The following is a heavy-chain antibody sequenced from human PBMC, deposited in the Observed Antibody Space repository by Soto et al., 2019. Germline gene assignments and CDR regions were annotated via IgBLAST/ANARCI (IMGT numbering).Heavy chain of an antibody. CDR3: ARHVYYSEFDP. CDR1: GYTFTGYY. V-gene: IGHV1-2*02. D-gene: IGHD3-22*01. CDR2: INPNSGGT. J-gene: IGHJ5*02. Sequence: ASVKVSCKASGYTFTGYYMHWVRQAPGQGLEWMGWINPNSGGTNYAQKFQGQVTISADKSIQTAYLQWGSLKASDTAMYYCARHVYYSEFDPWGQGTLVTVSS.